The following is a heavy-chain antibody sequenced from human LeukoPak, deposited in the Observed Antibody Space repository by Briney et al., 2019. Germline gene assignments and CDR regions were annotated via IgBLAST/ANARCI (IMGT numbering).Heavy chain of an antibody. V-gene: IGHV4-30-4*01. CDR2: IYYSGST. J-gene: IGHJ4*02. Sequence: SQTLSLTCTVSGGSISSGDYYWSWVRQPPGKGLEWIGYIYYSGSTYYNPSLKSRVTISVDTSKNQFSLKLSSVTAADTAVYYCARGDDYYDSSGYHPSIDYWGQGTLVTVSS. CDR1: GGSISSGDYY. CDR3: ARGDDYYDSSGYHPSIDY. D-gene: IGHD3-22*01.